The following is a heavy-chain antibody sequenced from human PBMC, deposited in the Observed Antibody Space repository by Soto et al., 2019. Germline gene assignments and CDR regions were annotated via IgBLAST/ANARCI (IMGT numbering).Heavy chain of an antibody. CDR3: AKDLRRMHGSGSDH. CDR2: ISNSGGGT. J-gene: IGHJ4*02. CDR1: GFTFSNFA. Sequence: EVQLLECGGDLVQPGGSLRLSCTASGFTFSNFAMNWVRQAPGKGLEWVSAISNSGGGTYYADSVRGRFTISRDNSKNTVYLQMRSLRVEDTAIYFCAKDLRRMHGSGSDHWGLGALVTVSS. D-gene: IGHD3-10*01. V-gene: IGHV3-23*01.